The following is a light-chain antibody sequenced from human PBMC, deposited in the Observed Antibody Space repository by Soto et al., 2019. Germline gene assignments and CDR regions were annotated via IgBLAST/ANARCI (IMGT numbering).Light chain of an antibody. CDR3: SSYTSSSNPYV. V-gene: IGLV2-14*01. J-gene: IGLJ1*01. CDR2: EVS. CDR1: SSDVGGYNY. Sequence: QSVLTQPASVSGSLGQSITISCTGTSSDVGGYNYVSWYQLHPGKAPKLMIYEVSNRPSGVSNRFSGSKYGYTASLTISGLQAEDEADYYCSSYTSSSNPYVFGTGTKVTVL.